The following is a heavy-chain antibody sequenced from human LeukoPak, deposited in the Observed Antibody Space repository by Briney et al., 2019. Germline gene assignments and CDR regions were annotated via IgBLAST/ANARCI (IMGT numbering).Heavy chain of an antibody. Sequence: GGSLRLSCAASGFTFSSYGMHWVRQAPGKGLDWVAGIWHDGSEKNYADSVKGRFTISRDNAKNTLYLQMSSLRVEDTAVYYCARAWGYYDRNAYYKLDYWGQGTLVTVSS. CDR3: ARAWGYYDRNAYYKLDY. CDR2: IWHDGSEK. J-gene: IGHJ4*02. V-gene: IGHV3-33*01. CDR1: GFTFSSYG. D-gene: IGHD3-22*01.